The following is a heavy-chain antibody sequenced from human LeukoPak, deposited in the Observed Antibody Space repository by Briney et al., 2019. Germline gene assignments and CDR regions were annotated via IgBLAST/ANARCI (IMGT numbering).Heavy chain of an antibody. J-gene: IGHJ4*02. CDR1: GYTFTSYG. CDR3: AKDRAPWLPGDY. Sequence: ASVKVSCKASGYTFTSYGISWVRQAPGQGLEWVSAITGSAGSTYYAGSVKGRFTISRDNSKNTLYLQMNSLRAEDTAVYYCAKDRAPWLPGDYWGQGTLVTVSS. D-gene: IGHD5-12*01. CDR2: ITGSAGST. V-gene: IGHV3-23*01.